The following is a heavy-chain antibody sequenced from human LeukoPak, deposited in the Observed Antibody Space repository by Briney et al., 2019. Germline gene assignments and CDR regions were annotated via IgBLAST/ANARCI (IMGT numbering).Heavy chain of an antibody. V-gene: IGHV1-18*01. CDR1: GYTFTSYG. CDR2: ISAYNGNT. J-gene: IGHJ3*02. Sequence: GASVKVSCKASGYTFTSYGISWVRQAPGQGLEWMGWISAYNGNTNYAQKLQGRVTMTTDTSTNTAYMELRSLRSDDTAVYYCARDWYGSGSSHAFDIWGQGTMVTVSS. CDR3: ARDWYGSGSSHAFDI. D-gene: IGHD3-10*01.